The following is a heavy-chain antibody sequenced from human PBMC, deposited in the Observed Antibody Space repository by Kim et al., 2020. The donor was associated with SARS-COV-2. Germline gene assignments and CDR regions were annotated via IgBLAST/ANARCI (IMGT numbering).Heavy chain of an antibody. CDR2: IKQDGSEK. CDR1: GFTFSAYW. Sequence: GGSLRLSCAASGFTFSAYWMSWVRQAPGKGLEWVANIKQDGSEKYYVDSVRGRFTISRDNAKNSLSLQMNSLRVEDTAVYYCARLLWFGPRNLDYWGQGTLVTVSS. J-gene: IGHJ4*02. CDR3: ARLLWFGPRNLDY. V-gene: IGHV3-7*03. D-gene: IGHD3-10*01.